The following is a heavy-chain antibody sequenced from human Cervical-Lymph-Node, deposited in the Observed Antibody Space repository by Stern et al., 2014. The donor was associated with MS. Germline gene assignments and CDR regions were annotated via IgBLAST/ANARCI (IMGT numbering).Heavy chain of an antibody. Sequence: DVQLVESGGGFVQPGGSLRLSCAASGFSVSSRWMHWVRQGPGKGPVWVARVKGDGSVTEYADSVRGRFTISRDNAENTVHLQMNSLRVEETAVYYCVREGFWSLDLWGQGTLVTVSS. V-gene: IGHV3-74*03. D-gene: IGHD3-3*01. CDR1: GFSVSSRW. J-gene: IGHJ4*02. CDR2: VKGDGSVT. CDR3: VREGFWSLDL.